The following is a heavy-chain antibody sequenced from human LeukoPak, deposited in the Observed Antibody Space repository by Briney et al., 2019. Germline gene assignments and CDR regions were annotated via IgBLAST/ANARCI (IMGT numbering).Heavy chain of an antibody. Sequence: GGSLRLSCAASGFTFSSYGMHWVRQAPGKGLEWVAFIRYDGSNKYYAESVKGRFTISRDNSKNTLYLQMNSLRAEDTAVYYCAKDSGRIAVAGTIDYWGQGTLVTVSS. CDR1: GFTFSSYG. CDR3: AKDSGRIAVAGTIDY. D-gene: IGHD6-19*01. J-gene: IGHJ4*02. V-gene: IGHV3-30*02. CDR2: IRYDGSNK.